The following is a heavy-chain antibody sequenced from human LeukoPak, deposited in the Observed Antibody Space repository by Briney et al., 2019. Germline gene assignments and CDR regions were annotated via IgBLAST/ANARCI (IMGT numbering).Heavy chain of an antibody. CDR2: IYYSGST. CDR3: ATVTREDSSSYNDI. CDR1: GGSISSSSYY. D-gene: IGHD6-13*01. V-gene: IGHV4-39*07. J-gene: IGHJ3*02. Sequence: PSETLSLTCTVSGGSISSSSYYWGWIRQPPGKGLEWFGSIYYSGSTYYNPSLKSRVTISVDTSKNQFSLKLSSVTAADTAVYYCATVTREDSSSYNDIWGQGTMVTVSS.